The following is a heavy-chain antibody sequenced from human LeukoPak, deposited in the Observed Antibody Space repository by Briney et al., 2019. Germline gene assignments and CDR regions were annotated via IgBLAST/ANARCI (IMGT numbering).Heavy chain of an antibody. V-gene: IGHV4-59*01. CDR3: ARSGSSWYEDY. D-gene: IGHD6-13*01. Sequence: SETLSLTCTVSGGSISNYYWSWIRQPPGKALESIGYTYYSGSTNYNPSLKSRVTISVDTSKNQFSLKLSSVTAADTAVYYCARSGSSWYEDYWGQGTLVTVSS. CDR1: GGSISNYY. J-gene: IGHJ4*02. CDR2: TYYSGST.